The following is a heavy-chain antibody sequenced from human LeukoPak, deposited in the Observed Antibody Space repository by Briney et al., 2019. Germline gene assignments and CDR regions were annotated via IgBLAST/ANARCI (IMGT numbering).Heavy chain of an antibody. Sequence: PSETLSLTCTVSGDSISSTSYYWGWIRQPPGKGLEWIGTIYYSGNTYYNPSLKSRVTISVDTSKSQFSLKVGSVTAADTAVYYCARVNVVVPAAIVYWGQGTLVTVSS. V-gene: IGHV4-39*01. D-gene: IGHD2-2*02. CDR2: IYYSGNT. CDR1: GDSISSTSYY. J-gene: IGHJ4*02. CDR3: ARVNVVVPAAIVY.